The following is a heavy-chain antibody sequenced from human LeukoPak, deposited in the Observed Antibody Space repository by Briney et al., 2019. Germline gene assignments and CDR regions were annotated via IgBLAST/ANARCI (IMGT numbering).Heavy chain of an antibody. V-gene: IGHV3-20*04. J-gene: IGHJ4*02. CDR3: ERGAYYYYSSGFTYYFDY. Sequence: PGGSLRLSCAASGFTFDDYGMSWVRQAPGKGLEWVSGINWNGGSTGYADSVKGRFTISRDNAKNSLYLQMSSLRAEDTALYYCERGAYYYYSSGFTYYFDYWGQGTLVTVSS. D-gene: IGHD3-22*01. CDR2: INWNGGST. CDR1: GFTFDDYG.